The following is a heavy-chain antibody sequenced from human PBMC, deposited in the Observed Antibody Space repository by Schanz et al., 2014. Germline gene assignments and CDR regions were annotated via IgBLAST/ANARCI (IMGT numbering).Heavy chain of an antibody. CDR3: AKGRFGELSAFDI. Sequence: EVQLVQSGGGLVPPGGSLRLSCAASGFNFSNYVMSWVRQAPGKGLEWVSTIGTSGGTNYAESVKGRFTISRDNSKNTLYLQMNSLRPEDTAVYYCAKGRFGELSAFDIWGQGTMVTVSS. CDR2: IGTSGGT. CDR1: GFNFSNYV. J-gene: IGHJ3*02. V-gene: IGHV3-23*04. D-gene: IGHD3-10*01.